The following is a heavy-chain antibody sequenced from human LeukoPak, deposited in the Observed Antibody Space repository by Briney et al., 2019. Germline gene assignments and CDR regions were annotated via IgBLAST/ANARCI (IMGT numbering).Heavy chain of an antibody. J-gene: IGHJ4*02. V-gene: IGHV3-21*01. CDR1: GLTFRTYA. D-gene: IGHD5-24*01. CDR2: ISDSGGYT. Sequence: GGSLRLSCAASGLTFRTYAMSWVRQAPGKGLEWVSSISDSGGYTFYADSVKGRFTISRDNAKNSLYLQMNSLRAEDTAVYYCARESRDGYKIDYWGQGTPVTVSS. CDR3: ARESRDGYKIDY.